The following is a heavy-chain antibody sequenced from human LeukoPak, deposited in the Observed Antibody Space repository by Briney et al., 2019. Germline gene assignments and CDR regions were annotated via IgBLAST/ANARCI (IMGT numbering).Heavy chain of an antibody. CDR3: ARDLDYYGSGFEDAFDI. V-gene: IGHV3-48*02. CDR1: GFTFSSYS. D-gene: IGHD3-10*01. J-gene: IGHJ3*02. Sequence: GGSLRLSCAASGFTFSSYSMNWVRQAPGKGLEWVSYISSSSTIYYADSVKGRFTISRDNAKNSLYLQMNSLRDEDTAVYYCARDLDYYGSGFEDAFDIWGQGTMVTVSS. CDR2: ISSSSTI.